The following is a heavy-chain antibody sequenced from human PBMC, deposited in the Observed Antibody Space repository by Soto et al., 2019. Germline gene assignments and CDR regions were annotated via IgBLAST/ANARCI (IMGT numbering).Heavy chain of an antibody. CDR2: ISYDGSNK. J-gene: IGHJ6*02. D-gene: IGHD3-10*01. CDR3: AKDPESSVTIMAYYYGMDV. CDR1: GFTFSSYG. V-gene: IGHV3-30*18. Sequence: GGSLRLSCAASGFTFSSYGMHWVRQAPGKGLEWVAVISYDGSNKYYADSVKGRFTISRDNSKNTLYLQMNSLRAEDTAVYYCAKDPESSVTIMAYYYGMDVWGQGTTVTVSS.